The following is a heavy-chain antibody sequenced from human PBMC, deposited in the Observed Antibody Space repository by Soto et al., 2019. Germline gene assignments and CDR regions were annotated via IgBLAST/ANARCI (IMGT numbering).Heavy chain of an antibody. CDR1: GFTFDDYA. V-gene: IGHV3-9*01. Sequence: EVQLVESGGGLEQPGRSLRLSCAASGFTFDDYAMHWVRQAPGKGLEWVSRINWDGGSIAYADSVKGRFTISRDNAKNSLYLQLNSPRPEDTALYYCAKLIAAADRGAFDVWGQGTMVTVSS. CDR3: AKLIAAADRGAFDV. D-gene: IGHD6-13*01. CDR2: INWDGGSI. J-gene: IGHJ3*01.